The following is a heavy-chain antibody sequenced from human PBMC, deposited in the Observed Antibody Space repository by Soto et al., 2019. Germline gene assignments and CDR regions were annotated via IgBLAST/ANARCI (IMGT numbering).Heavy chain of an antibody. CDR1: GGTFSSYA. CDR3: ARGTVPYYYYGMDV. CDR2: IIPIFGTA. Sequence: GASVKVSCKASGGTFSSYAISWVRQAPGQGLEWMGGIIPIFGTANYAQKFQGRVTITADKSTSTAYMELSSLRSEDTAVYYCARGTVPYYYYGMDVWGQGTTVTVSS. V-gene: IGHV1-69*06. D-gene: IGHD4-4*01. J-gene: IGHJ6*02.